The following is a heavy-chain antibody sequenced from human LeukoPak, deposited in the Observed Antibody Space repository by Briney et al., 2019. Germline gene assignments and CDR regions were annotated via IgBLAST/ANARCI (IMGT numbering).Heavy chain of an antibody. D-gene: IGHD3-22*01. CDR2: ITPMFGTA. J-gene: IGHJ4*02. Sequence: SVKISCKAFGGTLSRYAISWVRQAPGQGLEWMGGITPMFGTANYAQKFQGRVTITADESTSTAYMELSRLRSEDTAVYYCARDAAIYDTSAYYYLWWGQGTLVTVSS. CDR3: ARDAAIYDTSAYYYLW. CDR1: GGTLSRYA. V-gene: IGHV1-69*13.